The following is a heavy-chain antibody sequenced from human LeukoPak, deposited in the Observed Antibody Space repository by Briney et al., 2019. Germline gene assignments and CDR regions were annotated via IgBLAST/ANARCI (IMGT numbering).Heavy chain of an antibody. Sequence: ASVTLSCKASGYTFTDHNIHWVRQAPGQGLEWMGWINPNSGGSNYAQKFQGRVHMTRDTSISTAYMELSRLRSDDTALYYCARVVYYFYAMDVWGQGTTATPSS. CDR3: ARVVYYFYAMDV. D-gene: IGHD2-8*01. CDR1: GYTFTDHN. J-gene: IGHJ6*02. V-gene: IGHV1-2*02. CDR2: INPNSGGS.